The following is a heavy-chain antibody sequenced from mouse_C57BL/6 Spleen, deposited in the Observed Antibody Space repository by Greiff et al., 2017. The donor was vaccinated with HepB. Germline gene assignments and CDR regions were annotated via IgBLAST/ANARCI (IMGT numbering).Heavy chain of an antibody. CDR2: IDPSDSYT. CDR3: ASRSHGNYGDYAMDY. CDR1: GYTFTSYW. V-gene: IGHV1-69*01. D-gene: IGHD2-1*01. Sequence: QVQLQQSGAELVMPGASVKLSCKASGYTFTSYWMHWVKQRPGQGLEWIGEIDPSDSYTNYNQKFKGKSTLTVDKSSSTAYMQLSSLTSEDSAVYYCASRSHGNYGDYAMDYWGQGTSVTVSS. J-gene: IGHJ4*01.